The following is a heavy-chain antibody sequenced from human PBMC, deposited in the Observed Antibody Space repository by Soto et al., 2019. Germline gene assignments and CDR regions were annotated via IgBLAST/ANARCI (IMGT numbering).Heavy chain of an antibody. CDR3: ARGRHYDINLRLIDMDV. D-gene: IGHD3-9*01. Sequence: QVQLVESGGGLVKPGGSLRLSCAASGFTFSDYYMSWIRQAPGKGLEWVSYISSSGSTIYYADSVKGRFTISRDNAKNSLYLQINRLRAEDTAVYYCARGRHYDINLRLIDMDVWGQGTTVTVSS. CDR1: GFTFSDYY. CDR2: ISSSGSTI. J-gene: IGHJ6*02. V-gene: IGHV3-11*01.